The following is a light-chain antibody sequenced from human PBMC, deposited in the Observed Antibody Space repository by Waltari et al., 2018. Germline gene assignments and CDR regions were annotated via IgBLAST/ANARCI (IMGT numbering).Light chain of an antibody. Sequence: QSALTQPRSVSGSPGQSVTISCTGTSSDVGGYNYVSWFQHHPGKAPKLMIYDVSKRPSGVPDRVSGAKSGNTASLTISGLQAEDEADYYCCSHAGSYTWVFGGGTKLTVL. V-gene: IGLV2-11*01. CDR3: CSHAGSYTWV. CDR1: SSDVGGYNY. J-gene: IGLJ3*02. CDR2: DVS.